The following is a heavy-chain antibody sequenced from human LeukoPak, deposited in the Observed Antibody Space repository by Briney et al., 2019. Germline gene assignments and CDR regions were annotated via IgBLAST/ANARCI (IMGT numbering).Heavy chain of an antibody. CDR2: IYTSGST. CDR3: ARDGGSYWGFDP. D-gene: IGHD1-26*01. J-gene: IGHJ5*02. Sequence: PSETLSLTCTVSGGSISSGSYYWSWIRQPAGKGLEWIGRIYTSGSTNYNPSLKSRVTISVDTSKNQFSLKLSSVTAADTAVYYCARDGGSYWGFDPWGQGTLVTVSS. V-gene: IGHV4-61*02. CDR1: GGSISSGSYY.